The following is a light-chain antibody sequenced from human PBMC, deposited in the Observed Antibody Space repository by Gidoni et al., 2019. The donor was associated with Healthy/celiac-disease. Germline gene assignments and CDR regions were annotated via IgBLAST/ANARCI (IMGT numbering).Light chain of an antibody. CDR2: CAS. J-gene: IGKJ1*01. CDR1: TSVLYSSNNKNY. CDR3: QQYYSSPRT. V-gene: IGKV4-1*01. Sequence: DIVMTQSPDSLAVSLGERATINCKSSTSVLYSSNNKNYLAWYQQKPGQPPKLLIYCASTRESGVPDRFSGSGSGTDFTLTISSLQAEDVAVYYCQQYYSSPRTFGQGTKVEIK.